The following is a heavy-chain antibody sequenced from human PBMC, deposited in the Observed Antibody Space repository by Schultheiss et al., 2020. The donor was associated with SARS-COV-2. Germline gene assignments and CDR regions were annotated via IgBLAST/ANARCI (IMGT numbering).Heavy chain of an antibody. CDR2: ISGSGGST. V-gene: IGHV3-23*01. J-gene: IGHJ4*02. Sequence: GGSLRLSCAASGFTFSSYAMSWVRQAPGKGLEWVSAISGSGGSTYYADSVKGRFTISRDNSKNKLYLQMNSLRAEDTAVYYCARDGGELLSYYFDYWGQGTLVTVSS. CDR1: GFTFSSYA. CDR3: ARDGGELLSYYFDY. D-gene: IGHD1-26*01.